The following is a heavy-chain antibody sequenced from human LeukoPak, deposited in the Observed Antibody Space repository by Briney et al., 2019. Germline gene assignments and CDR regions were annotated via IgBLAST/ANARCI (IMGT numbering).Heavy chain of an antibody. CDR2: IPSSGPIT. J-gene: IGHJ4*02. D-gene: IGHD3-10*01. Sequence: GGSLRLSCAASGFTFSSYAMSWVRQAPGKGLEWVSGIPSSGPITYYADSVKGRFTISRDNAKNSLYLQMNSLRAEDTAVYYCARVRRGVVDYWGQGTLVTVSS. V-gene: IGHV3-23*01. CDR3: ARVRRGVVDY. CDR1: GFTFSSYA.